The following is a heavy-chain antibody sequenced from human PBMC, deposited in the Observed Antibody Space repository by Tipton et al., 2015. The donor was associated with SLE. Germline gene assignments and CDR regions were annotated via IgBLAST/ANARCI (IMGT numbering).Heavy chain of an antibody. V-gene: IGHV3-53*05. CDR1: GFTVSSNY. D-gene: IGHD6-13*01. CDR2: IYGGSRT. J-gene: IGHJ6*02. Sequence: SLRLSCAASGFTVSSNYMTWVRQAPGKGLQWVSVIYGGSRTYYADSVKGRFTITRDNSKNTLYLQMNSLRAEDTAVYYCASELVYYYGMDVWGQGTTVTVSS. CDR3: ASELVYYYGMDV.